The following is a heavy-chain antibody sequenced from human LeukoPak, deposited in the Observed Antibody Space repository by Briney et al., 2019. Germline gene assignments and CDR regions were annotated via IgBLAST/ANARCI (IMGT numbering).Heavy chain of an antibody. Sequence: SVKVSCKASGGTFSSYAISWVRQAPGQGLEWMGRIIPILGIANYAQKFQGRVTITADKSTSTAYMELSSLRSEDTAVYYYTRTSLERSYYGMDVWGQGTTVTVSS. CDR2: IIPILGIA. V-gene: IGHV1-69*04. CDR3: TRTSLERSYYGMDV. D-gene: IGHD1-1*01. CDR1: GGTFSSYA. J-gene: IGHJ6*02.